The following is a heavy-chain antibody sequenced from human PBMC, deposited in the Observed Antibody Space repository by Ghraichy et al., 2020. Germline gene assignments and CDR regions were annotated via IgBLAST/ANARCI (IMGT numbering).Heavy chain of an antibody. V-gene: IGHV3-48*02. Sequence: GGSLRLSCVGSGFTFGDYNLNWVRQSPGKGLEWISSISTSSRSTFYADSVKGRFTISRDNAQNSLFLQMRSLRDEDTAVYYCARASRVVRFYYYDGMDVWGQGTTVTVSS. J-gene: IGHJ6*02. CDR3: ARASRVVRFYYYDGMDV. CDR2: ISTSSRST. CDR1: GFTFGDYN. D-gene: IGHD4-23*01.